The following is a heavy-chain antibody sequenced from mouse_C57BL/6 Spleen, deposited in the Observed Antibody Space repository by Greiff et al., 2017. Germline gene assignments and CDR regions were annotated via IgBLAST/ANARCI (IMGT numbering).Heavy chain of an antibody. CDR1: GYAFTNYL. CDR2: INPGSGGT. J-gene: IGHJ2*01. Sequence: QVQLQQSGAELVRPGTSVKVSCKASGYAFTNYLIEWVKQRPGQGLEWIGVINPGSGGTNYNEKFKGKATLTADKSSSTAYMQLSSLTSEDSAVYFCARGGLRQGDYWGQGTTLTVSS. V-gene: IGHV1-54*01. CDR3: ARGGLRQGDY. D-gene: IGHD2-4*01.